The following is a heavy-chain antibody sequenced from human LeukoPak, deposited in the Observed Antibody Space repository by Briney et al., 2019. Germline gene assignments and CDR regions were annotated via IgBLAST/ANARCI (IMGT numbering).Heavy chain of an antibody. CDR1: GFTFNRFY. Sequence: GGSLRLSCSASGFTFNRFYLHWVRQAPGKGLEFVSHISSNGATTYYADSVKGRFTISRDNAKNTLFLQMSSLRAGDTALYYCAKELYGNPSGYWGQGTRVTVSS. J-gene: IGHJ4*02. CDR2: ISSNGATT. CDR3: AKELYGNPSGY. D-gene: IGHD2-8*01. V-gene: IGHV3-64D*08.